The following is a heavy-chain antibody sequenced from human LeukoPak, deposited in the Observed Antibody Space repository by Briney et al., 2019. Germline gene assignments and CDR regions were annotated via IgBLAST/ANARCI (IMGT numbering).Heavy chain of an antibody. D-gene: IGHD3-10*01. CDR3: AKDVLGSGFLLRNYGMDV. V-gene: IGHV3-30*18. Sequence: GRSLRLSCAASGFTFSLYGIHWVRQAPGKGLEWVAVISYDGSNKYYADSVKGRFTISRDNSKNTLYLQMNSLRAEDTAVYYCAKDVLGSGFLLRNYGMDVWGQGTTVTVSS. CDR1: GFTFSLYG. CDR2: ISYDGSNK. J-gene: IGHJ6*02.